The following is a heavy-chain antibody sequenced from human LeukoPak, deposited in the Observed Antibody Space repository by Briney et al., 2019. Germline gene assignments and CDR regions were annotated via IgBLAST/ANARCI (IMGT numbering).Heavy chain of an antibody. J-gene: IGHJ4*02. CDR1: GFTFSSYA. D-gene: IGHD3-16*01. V-gene: IGHV3-30-3*01. Sequence: QTGGSLRLSCAASGFTFSSYAMHWVRQAPGKGLEWVAVISYDGSNKYYADSVKGRFTISRDNSKNTLYLQMNSLRAEDTAVYYCARVRGDPYYFDYWGQGTLVTVSS. CDR3: ARVRGDPYYFDY. CDR2: ISYDGSNK.